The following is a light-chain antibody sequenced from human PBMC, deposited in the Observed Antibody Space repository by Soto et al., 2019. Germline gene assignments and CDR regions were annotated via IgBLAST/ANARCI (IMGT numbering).Light chain of an antibody. CDR1: QGVSRY. Sequence: DIHLTQSPSLLSASVGDRVTITCRASQGVSRYLAWYQQPGKAPKLLIYAASTLLSGVPSRFSGSGSGTEFTLTISSLQPEDFATYYCQQLNSYPRTFGQGTRVEIK. J-gene: IGKJ1*01. CDR3: QQLNSYPRT. CDR2: AAS. V-gene: IGKV1-9*01.